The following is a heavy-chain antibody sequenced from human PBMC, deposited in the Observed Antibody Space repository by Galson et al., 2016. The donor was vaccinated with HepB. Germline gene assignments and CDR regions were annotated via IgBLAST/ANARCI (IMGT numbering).Heavy chain of an antibody. CDR1: GSTFSSYA. CDR3: ARMLGGNFYELDY. D-gene: IGHD5/OR15-5a*01. CDR2: INGGNGKT. V-gene: IGHV1-3*01. J-gene: IGHJ4*02. Sequence: SVKVSCKASGSTFSSYAVHWVRQAPGQRLEWMGWINGGNGKTKYSQKFQDRVIITRDTSANTAYMELSSLRSEDTAVYYCARMLGGNFYELDYWGQGTLVTVSS.